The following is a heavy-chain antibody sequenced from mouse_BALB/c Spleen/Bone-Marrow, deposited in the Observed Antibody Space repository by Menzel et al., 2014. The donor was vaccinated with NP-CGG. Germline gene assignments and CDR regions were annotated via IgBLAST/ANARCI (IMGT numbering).Heavy chain of an antibody. V-gene: IGHV1-69*02. Sequence: VQLQESGAELVKPGASVKLSCKASGYTFTSYWMHWVKQRPGQGLEWIGEIDPSDSYTKYNPKFKGKATLTADTSSNTAYMELRRQRTEESEVYYCERDSITSVVATDYWGQGTPLTVSS. CDR1: GYTFTSYW. CDR3: ERDSITSVVATDY. CDR2: IDPSDSYT. J-gene: IGHJ2*01. D-gene: IGHD1-1*01.